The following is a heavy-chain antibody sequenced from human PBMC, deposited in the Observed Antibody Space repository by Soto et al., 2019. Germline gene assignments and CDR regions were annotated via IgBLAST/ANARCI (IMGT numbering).Heavy chain of an antibody. CDR3: ARVIGGWYEHDY. D-gene: IGHD6-19*01. V-gene: IGHV4-59*01. Sequence: SETLSLTCTVSGGSISSYFWSWIRQPPGKGLEWIGYIYYSWSTKYNPSVKSRVTMSVDTSKNQFSLKLSSVTAADTAVYYCARVIGGWYEHDYWGQGTLVTVSS. CDR2: IYYSWST. J-gene: IGHJ4*02. CDR1: GGSISSYF.